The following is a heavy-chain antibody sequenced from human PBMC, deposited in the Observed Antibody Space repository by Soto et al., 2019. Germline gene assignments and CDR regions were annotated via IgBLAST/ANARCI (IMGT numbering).Heavy chain of an antibody. CDR1: GFTVSSNY. Sequence: EVQLVETGGGLIQPGGSLRLSCAASGFTVSSNYMSWVRQAPGKGLEWVSVISGSDGSTYYADSVKGRFTISRDNSKNTLYLQMNSLRAEDTAVYYCAKDRERDAWYEDYWGQGTLVTVSS. V-gene: IGHV3-53*02. CDR3: AKDRERDAWYEDY. J-gene: IGHJ4*02. CDR2: ISGSDGST. D-gene: IGHD6-13*01.